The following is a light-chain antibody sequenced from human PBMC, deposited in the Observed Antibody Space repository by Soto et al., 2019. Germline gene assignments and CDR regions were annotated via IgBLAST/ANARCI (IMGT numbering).Light chain of an antibody. CDR1: HIGSKS. CDR2: YAS. J-gene: IGLJ3*02. V-gene: IGLV3-21*04. CDR3: QVWDTSSDPSWV. Sequence: SYVLTQPPSVSVAPGKTARITCGGNHIGSKSVHWYQQRPGQAPVLVIYYASDRPSGIPERFSGSNSGNTATLTISRVEAGDEADYYCQVWDTSSDPSWVFGGGTNVTVL.